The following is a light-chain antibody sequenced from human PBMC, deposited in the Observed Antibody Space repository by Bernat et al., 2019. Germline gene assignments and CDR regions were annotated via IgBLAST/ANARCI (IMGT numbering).Light chain of an antibody. CDR1: QRVSSTY. CDR3: QHSGSSPPIT. J-gene: IGKJ5*01. V-gene: IGKV3-20*01. Sequence: EIVLTQSPGTLCLSPGERATLSCRASQRVSSTYLAWYQQKPGQAPRLLIYGASSRATGIPDRFSGSGSGTDFTLTISRLEPEDFAVYYCQHSGSSPPITFGQGTRLDIK. CDR2: GAS.